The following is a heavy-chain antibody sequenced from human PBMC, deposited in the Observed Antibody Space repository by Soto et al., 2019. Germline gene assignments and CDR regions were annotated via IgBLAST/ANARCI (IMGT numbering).Heavy chain of an antibody. J-gene: IGHJ4*02. Sequence: QVQLVESGGGLVKPGGSLRLSCAASGFSFSDYYMSWIRQAPGKGLEWVSYISTSSTYTNYADSVKGRFTISRDNAKNSLYLQMNSLRAEVTAVYSCASDGRFGELSPFDYWGQGKLVTVSS. CDR1: GFSFSDYY. CDR3: ASDGRFGELSPFDY. V-gene: IGHV3-11*05. D-gene: IGHD3-10*01. CDR2: ISTSSTYT.